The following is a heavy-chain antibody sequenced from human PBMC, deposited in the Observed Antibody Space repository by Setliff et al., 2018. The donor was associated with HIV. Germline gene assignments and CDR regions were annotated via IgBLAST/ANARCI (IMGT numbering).Heavy chain of an antibody. CDR1: GASIRGHY. D-gene: IGHD3-16*02. CDR3: ARDGGLRLGELSSTPQGTFDI. J-gene: IGHJ3*02. CDR2: IYYSGST. Sequence: SETLSLTCSVSGASIRGHYWSWIRQSPGKGLEWIGYIYYSGSTNYNPSLKSRVTISVDTSKNQFSLKLSSVTAADTAVYYCARDGGLRLGELSSTPQGTFDIWGQGTMVTVS. V-gene: IGHV4-59*11.